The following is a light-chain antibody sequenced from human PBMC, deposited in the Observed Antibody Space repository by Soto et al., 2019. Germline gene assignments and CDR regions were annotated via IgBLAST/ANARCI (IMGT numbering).Light chain of an antibody. Sequence: DIQMTHSPSTLSASVGDRVTITCRASQSINSWLAWYQQKPGKAPQILIYDASTLKSGVPSRFSASGSGKEFTLIISSLQPDDFATYYRQQYTSYSRTFGQGTKVEIX. CDR2: DAS. CDR1: QSINSW. J-gene: IGKJ1*01. V-gene: IGKV1-5*01. CDR3: QQYTSYSRT.